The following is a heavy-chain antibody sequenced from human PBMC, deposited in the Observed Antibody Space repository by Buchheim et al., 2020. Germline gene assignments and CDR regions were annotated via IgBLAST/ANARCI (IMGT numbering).Heavy chain of an antibody. V-gene: IGHV3-30*18. D-gene: IGHD3-3*01. CDR1: GFTFSSYG. CDR3: AKVAIFGVVTLIYYYYGMDV. Sequence: VQLEESGGGLVQPGGSLRLSCAASGFTFSSYGMHWVRQAPGKGLEWVAVISYDGSNKYYADSVKGRFTISRDNSKNTLYLQMNSLRAEDTAVYYCAKVAIFGVVTLIYYYYGMDVWGQGTT. CDR2: ISYDGSNK. J-gene: IGHJ6*02.